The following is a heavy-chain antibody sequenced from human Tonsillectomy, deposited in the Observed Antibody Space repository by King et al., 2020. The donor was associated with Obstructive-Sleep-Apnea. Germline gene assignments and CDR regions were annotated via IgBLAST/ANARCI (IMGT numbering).Heavy chain of an antibody. CDR1: GYSFSTYW. CDR3: ARHLTGGSSGWYSVPFDC. D-gene: IGHD6-19*01. J-gene: IGHJ4*02. Sequence: VQLVESGAEVKKPGESLRISCQGSGYSFSTYWISWVRQMPGKGLEWRGMINPSDSYTNYSPSFQGHVTISSDKSITAAYLQWSSLKASATAIYYCARHLTGGSSGWYSVPFDCWGQGTLVTVSS. V-gene: IGHV5-10-1*03. CDR2: INPSDSYT.